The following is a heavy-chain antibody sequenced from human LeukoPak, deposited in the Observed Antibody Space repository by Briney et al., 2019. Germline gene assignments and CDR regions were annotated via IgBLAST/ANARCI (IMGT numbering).Heavy chain of an antibody. CDR3: ARSGSGWFDY. J-gene: IGHJ4*02. CDR1: GFTFSTYE. D-gene: IGHD6-19*01. Sequence: PGGSLRLSCAASGFTFSTYEMNWVRQAPGKGLEWLSYISSSGSTTYYADSVKGRFTIFRDNSKNTVYLQMNSLRAEDTAVYYCARSGSGWFDYWGQGTLVTVSS. V-gene: IGHV3-48*03. CDR2: ISSSGSTT.